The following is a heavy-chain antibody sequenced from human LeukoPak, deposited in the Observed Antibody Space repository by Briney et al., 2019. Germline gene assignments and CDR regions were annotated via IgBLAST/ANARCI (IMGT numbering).Heavy chain of an antibody. V-gene: IGHV3-23*01. CDR1: GFTFFTYG. J-gene: IGHJ4*02. D-gene: IGHD3-10*01. Sequence: GRSLRLSCAASGFTFFTYGMSWVRQAPGKGLEWVSAISGSGGSTYYADSVKGRFTISRDNSKNTLYLEMNSLRADDTAVYYCAKGPYYYGSGSFYNGLDYWGQGTLVTVSS. CDR2: ISGSGGST. CDR3: AKGPYYYGSGSFYNGLDY.